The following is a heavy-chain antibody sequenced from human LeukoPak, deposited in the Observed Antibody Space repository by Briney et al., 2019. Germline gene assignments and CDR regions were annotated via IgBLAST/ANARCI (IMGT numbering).Heavy chain of an antibody. CDR2: MNPNSGNT. Sequence: GASVKVSCKASGYTFTSYDINWVRQATGQGLEWMGWMNPNSGNTGYAQKFQGRVTMTRDTSISTAYMELSRLRSDDTAVYYCARGGVFVTGTAPTPHFGSRRGGQGT. CDR3: ARGGVFVTGTAPTPHFGSRR. V-gene: IGHV1-8*01. CDR1: GYTFTSYD. D-gene: IGHD1-1*01. J-gene: IGHJ4*02.